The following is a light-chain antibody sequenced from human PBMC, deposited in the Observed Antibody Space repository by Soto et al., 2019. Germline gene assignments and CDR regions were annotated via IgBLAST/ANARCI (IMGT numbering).Light chain of an antibody. CDR3: GSYTSSSNYV. J-gene: IGLJ1*01. V-gene: IGLV2-14*01. Sequence: QSALTQPASVSGSPGQSITISCTGTSNDIGAYNYVSWYQHHPGRAPKLVIYEVSNRPSGTSDRFSGSKSGHTASLTISGLQTEDEAVYYCGSYTSSSNYVFGTGTKVTVL. CDR1: SNDIGAYNY. CDR2: EVS.